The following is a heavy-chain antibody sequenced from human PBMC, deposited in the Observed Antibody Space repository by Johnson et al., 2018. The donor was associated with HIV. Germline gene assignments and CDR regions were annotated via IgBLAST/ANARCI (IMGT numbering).Heavy chain of an antibody. D-gene: IGHD3-10*01. Sequence: QVQLVESGGGLVRPGGSLRLSCAASGFTFSDYYMTWIRQAPGKGLECVSYISSSGRTIYYADSVKGRFTISRDNAKNSLYLQMNSLRAEDTALYYCARGVLLWFRELSSLNDAFDIWGQGTMVNVSS. CDR3: ARGVLLWFRELSSLNDAFDI. CDR1: GFTFSDYY. V-gene: IGHV3-11*01. J-gene: IGHJ3*02. CDR2: ISSSGRTI.